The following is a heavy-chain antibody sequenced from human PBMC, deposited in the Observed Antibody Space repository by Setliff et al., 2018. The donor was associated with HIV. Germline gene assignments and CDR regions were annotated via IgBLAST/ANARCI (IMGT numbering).Heavy chain of an antibody. V-gene: IGHV4-38-2*01. CDR3: ARVVPREVAPGGFDI. CDR1: GYSVSSGYY. Sequence: PSETLSLTCAVSGYSVSSGYYWGWIRQPPGKGLEWIASNYYSGSTYYAPSLKSRVTISVDTSKNQFSLKLTSVTAADTAVYFCARVVPREVAPGGFDIWGQGTMVTVSS. CDR2: NYYSGST. J-gene: IGHJ3*02. D-gene: IGHD5-12*01.